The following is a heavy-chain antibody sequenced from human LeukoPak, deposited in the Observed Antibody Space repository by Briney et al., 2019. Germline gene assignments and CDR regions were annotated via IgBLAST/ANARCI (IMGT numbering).Heavy chain of an antibody. Sequence: GGSLRLSCAASGFTFSSYAMSWVRQAPGKGPEWVSAISGSGGSTYYADSVKGRFTISRDNSKNTLYLQMNSLRAEDTAVYYCAKHPPDYGDYVPLFDYWGQGTLVTVSS. CDR1: GFTFSSYA. J-gene: IGHJ4*02. CDR2: ISGSGGST. CDR3: AKHPPDYGDYVPLFDY. D-gene: IGHD4-17*01. V-gene: IGHV3-23*01.